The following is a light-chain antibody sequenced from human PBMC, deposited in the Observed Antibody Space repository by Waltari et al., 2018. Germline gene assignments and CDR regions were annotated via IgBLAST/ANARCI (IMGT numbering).Light chain of an antibody. J-gene: IGKJ3*01. V-gene: IGKV3-11*01. CDR3: QQRSQWPPVT. Sequence: EIELTQSPATLSLSPGERATLSCRASQSVNTYLAWYQQKPGQAPRLLIYDASNRATGIPARFSGSGSGTDFTLTISSLEPEDFAIYYCQQRSQWPPVTFGPGTKVNIK. CDR2: DAS. CDR1: QSVNTY.